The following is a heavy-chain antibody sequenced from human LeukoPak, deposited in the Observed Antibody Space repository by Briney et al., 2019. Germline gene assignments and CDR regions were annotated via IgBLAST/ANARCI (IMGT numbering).Heavy chain of an antibody. Sequence: SETLSLTXTVSGGSISSSSYYWSWIRQPPGKGLDWIGSIYYSGSTYYNPSLKSRVTISVDTSKNQFSLKLSSVTAADTAVYYCASHPRSSSWYAEPYNWFDPWGQGTLVTVSS. V-gene: IGHV4-39*01. J-gene: IGHJ5*02. D-gene: IGHD6-13*01. CDR1: GGSISSSSYY. CDR3: ASHPRSSSWYAEPYNWFDP. CDR2: IYYSGST.